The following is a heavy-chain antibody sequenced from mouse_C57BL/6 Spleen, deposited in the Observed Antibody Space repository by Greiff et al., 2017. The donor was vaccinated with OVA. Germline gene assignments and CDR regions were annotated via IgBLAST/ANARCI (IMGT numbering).Heavy chain of an antibody. D-gene: IGHD1-1*01. CDR3: ARDYYYGSSSFDY. CDR2: INPNNGGT. V-gene: IGHV1-22*01. Sequence: EVQVVESGPELVKPGASVKMSCKASGYTFTDYNMNWVKQSHGKSLEWIGYINPNNGGTSYNQKFKGKATLTVNKSSSTAYMELRSLTSEDSAVYYCARDYYYGSSSFDYWGQGTTLTVSS. J-gene: IGHJ2*01. CDR1: GYTFTDYN.